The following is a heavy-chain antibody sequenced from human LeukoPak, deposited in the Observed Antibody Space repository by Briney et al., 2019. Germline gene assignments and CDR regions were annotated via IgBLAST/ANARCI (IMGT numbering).Heavy chain of an antibody. Sequence: PGRSLRLSCAASGFTFSSYGMHWVRQAPGKGLEWVAVIWYDGSNKYYADSVKGRFTISRDNSKNTLYLQMNSLRAEDTAVYSCAKGALGYCSSTSCPSGLDFDYWGQGTLVTVSS. CDR2: IWYDGSNK. D-gene: IGHD2-2*01. J-gene: IGHJ4*02. V-gene: IGHV3-33*06. CDR3: AKGALGYCSSTSCPSGLDFDY. CDR1: GFTFSSYG.